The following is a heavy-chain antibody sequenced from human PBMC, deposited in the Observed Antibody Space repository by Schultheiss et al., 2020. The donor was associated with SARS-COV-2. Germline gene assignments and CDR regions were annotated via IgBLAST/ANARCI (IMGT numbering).Heavy chain of an antibody. D-gene: IGHD3-16*01. CDR2: IWYDGSNK. Sequence: GGSLRLSCAASGFTFSSYGMHWVRQAPGKGLEWVAVIWYDGSNKYYADSVKGRFTISRDNSKNTLYLQMNSLRAEDTAVYYCARDGVTFGYYYYGMDVWGQGTTVTVSS. CDR3: ARDGVTFGYYYYGMDV. CDR1: GFTFSSYG. V-gene: IGHV3-33*08. J-gene: IGHJ6*02.